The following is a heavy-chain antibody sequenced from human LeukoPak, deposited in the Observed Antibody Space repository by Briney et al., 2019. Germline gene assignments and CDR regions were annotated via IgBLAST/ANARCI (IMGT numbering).Heavy chain of an antibody. CDR3: ARGFDS. CDR1: GFTFSSYS. Sequence: GGSLRLSCAASGFTFSSYSMNWDPQAPGKGLEWVSYISSSSSTIYYADSVKGRFTISRDNAKNSLYLQMNSLRDEDTALYNCARGFDSWGQGTLVTVSS. J-gene: IGHJ4*02. D-gene: IGHD3-22*01. V-gene: IGHV3-48*02. CDR2: ISSSSSTI.